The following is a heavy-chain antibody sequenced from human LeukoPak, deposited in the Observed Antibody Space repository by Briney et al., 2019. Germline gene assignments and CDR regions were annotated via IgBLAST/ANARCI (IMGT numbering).Heavy chain of an antibody. CDR1: GGSMSSYY. Sequence: SETLSLTCTVSGGSMSSYYWSWIRQPPGKELEWIGYIYYSGSANYNPSLKSRVTISVDTSKNHFSLTLSSVTAADTAVYYCARAAAGSADYHYYYMDVWGKGTTVTISS. D-gene: IGHD6-13*01. V-gene: IGHV4-59*01. CDR2: IYYSGSA. CDR3: ARAAAGSADYHYYYMDV. J-gene: IGHJ6*03.